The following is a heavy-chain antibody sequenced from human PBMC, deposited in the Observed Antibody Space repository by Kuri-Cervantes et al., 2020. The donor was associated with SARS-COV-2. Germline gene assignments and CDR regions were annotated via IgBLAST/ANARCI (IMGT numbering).Heavy chain of an antibody. D-gene: IGHD6-13*01. J-gene: IGHJ3*02. V-gene: IGHV1-46*01. CDR3: ARGSFVAATGATFNI. CDR2: INPSGGST. Sequence: ASVKVSCKASGYTFTSYYMHWVRQAPGQGLEWMGIINPSGGSTSYAQKFQGRATMTTDTSTNTAYLELRNLGSDDTAVYFCARGSFVAATGATFNIWGQGTLVTVSS. CDR1: GYTFTSYY.